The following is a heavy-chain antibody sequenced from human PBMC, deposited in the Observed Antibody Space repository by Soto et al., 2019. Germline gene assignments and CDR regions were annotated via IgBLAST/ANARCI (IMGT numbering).Heavy chain of an antibody. CDR3: ARTSMQSRENSYGHGSMDV. CDR1: GYSFTSYW. Sequence: GESLKISCKGSGYSFTSYWISWVRQMPGKGLEWMGRIDPSDSYTNYSPSFQGHVTISADKSISTAYLQWSSLKASDTAMYYCARTSMQSRENSYGHGSMDVWGKGTRVTVSS. D-gene: IGHD5-18*01. V-gene: IGHV5-10-1*01. CDR2: IDPSDSYT. J-gene: IGHJ6*04.